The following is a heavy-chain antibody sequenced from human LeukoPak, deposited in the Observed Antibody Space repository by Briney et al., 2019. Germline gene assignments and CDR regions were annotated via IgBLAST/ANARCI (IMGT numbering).Heavy chain of an antibody. CDR1: GGSISSSNW. V-gene: IGHV4-4*02. CDR3: ARVWVVPAAMGPGGFDP. D-gene: IGHD2-2*01. J-gene: IGHJ6*02. Sequence: SGTLSLTCAVSGGSISSSNWWSWVRQPPGKGLEWIGEIYHSGSTNYNPSLKSRVTISVDKSKNQFSLKLSSVTAADTAVYYCARVWVVPAAMGPGGFDPWGQGTTVTVSS. CDR2: IYHSGST.